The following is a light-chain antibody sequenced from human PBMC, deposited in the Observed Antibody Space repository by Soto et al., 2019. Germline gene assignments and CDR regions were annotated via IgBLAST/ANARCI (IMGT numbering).Light chain of an antibody. CDR2: DAS. J-gene: IGKJ4*01. V-gene: IGKV1-33*01. CDR3: QQYDNLPLT. Sequence: DIQMTQSPSSLSASVGDRVTITCQASQDIKNYLNWYQQKSGKAPKLLIYDASDLETGVPSSFSGSGSGTDFTFTTDSLQPEDIATYYCQQYDNLPLTFGGGTKVDIK. CDR1: QDIKNY.